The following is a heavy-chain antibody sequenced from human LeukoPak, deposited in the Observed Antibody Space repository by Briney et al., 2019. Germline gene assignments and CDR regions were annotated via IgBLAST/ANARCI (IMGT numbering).Heavy chain of an antibody. Sequence: PGRSLRLSCAASGXTLSTYALHWVRQAPGKGLVWASRINSDGSDTIYADSVKGRFTISTDNAKNTLYLQMNSLRAEDTAVYYCAREVTGYGGGPLFDHWGQGTLVTVSS. CDR3: AREVTGYGGGPLFDH. J-gene: IGHJ4*02. V-gene: IGHV3-74*01. D-gene: IGHD4-23*01. CDR1: GXTLSTYA. CDR2: INSDGSDT.